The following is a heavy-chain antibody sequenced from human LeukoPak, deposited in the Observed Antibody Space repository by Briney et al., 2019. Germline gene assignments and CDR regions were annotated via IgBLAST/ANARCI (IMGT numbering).Heavy chain of an antibody. Sequence: SVKVSCKAPGGTFSSFAISWVRQAPGQGLEWMGGIIPIFGTANYAQKFQGRVTITADESTSTAYMELSSLRSEDTAVYYCAIHTLPACSSTSCYTGYFDYWGQGTLVTVSS. CDR1: GGTFSSFA. D-gene: IGHD2-2*02. CDR3: AIHTLPACSSTSCYTGYFDY. V-gene: IGHV1-69*13. CDR2: IIPIFGTA. J-gene: IGHJ4*02.